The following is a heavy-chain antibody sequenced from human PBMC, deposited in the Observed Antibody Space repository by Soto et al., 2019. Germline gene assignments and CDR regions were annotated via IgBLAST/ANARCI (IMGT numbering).Heavy chain of an antibody. CDR3: ARATGNWNYGYYYYGMDV. D-gene: IGHD1-7*01. CDR2: IYYSGST. Sequence: PSETLSLTCTVSGGSISSYYWSWIRQPPGKGLEWIGYIYYSGSTNYNPSLKSRVTISVDTSKNQFSLKLSSVTAADTAVYYCARATGNWNYGYYYYGMDVWGQGTTVTVSS. CDR1: GGSISSYY. V-gene: IGHV4-59*01. J-gene: IGHJ6*02.